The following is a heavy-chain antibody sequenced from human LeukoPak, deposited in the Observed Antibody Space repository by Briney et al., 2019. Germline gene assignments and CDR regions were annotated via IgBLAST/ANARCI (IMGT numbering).Heavy chain of an antibody. CDR1: GFTFSAYA. Sequence: GGSLRLSCAASGFTFSAYAMAWVHQAPGKGLECVSHITTGGSSTFHADSVKGRFTISRDNAKNSLYLQMNSLRGEDTAVYYCARVRYDSGWYDYWGQGALVIVSS. CDR3: ARVRYDSGWYDY. CDR2: ITTGGSST. V-gene: IGHV3-48*04. J-gene: IGHJ4*02. D-gene: IGHD6-19*01.